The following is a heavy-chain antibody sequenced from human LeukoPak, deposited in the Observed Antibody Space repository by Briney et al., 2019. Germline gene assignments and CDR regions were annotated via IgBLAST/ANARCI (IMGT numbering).Heavy chain of an antibody. V-gene: IGHV3-9*01. D-gene: IGHD5-18*01. J-gene: IGHJ4*02. CDR1: GFTFDDYA. Sequence: GGSLRLSCAASGFTFDDYAMHWVRKAPGKGLEWVSGISWNSGSIGYADSVKGRFTISRDNAKNSLYLQMNSLRAEDTALYYCAKGTAMVTYFDYWGQGTLVTVSS. CDR2: ISWNSGSI. CDR3: AKGTAMVTYFDY.